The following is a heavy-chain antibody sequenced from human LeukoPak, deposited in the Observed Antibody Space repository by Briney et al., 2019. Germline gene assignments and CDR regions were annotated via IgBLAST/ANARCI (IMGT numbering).Heavy chain of an antibody. Sequence: SETLSLTCTVSGGSISSYYWSWVRQPPGKGLEWIGYIYYSGSTNYNPSLKSRVTISVDTPKNQFSLKLSSVTAADTAVYYCAREQRDYDAFDIWGQGTMVTVSS. CDR1: GGSISSYY. J-gene: IGHJ3*02. CDR2: IYYSGST. D-gene: IGHD4-11*01. CDR3: AREQRDYDAFDI. V-gene: IGHV4-59*01.